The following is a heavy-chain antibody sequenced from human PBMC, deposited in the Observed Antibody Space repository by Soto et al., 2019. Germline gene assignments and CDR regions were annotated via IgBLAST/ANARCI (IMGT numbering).Heavy chain of an antibody. Sequence: GGSLRLSCTASGFTFGDYAMSWFRQAPAKGLEWVGCIRSEAYGGTTEYAASVKGRFTISRDDSKSIAYLQMNSLKTGYTAVYYRARHRHRTAWGVECWGLGTLVTVCS. J-gene: IGHJ4*02. D-gene: IGHD2-21*02. V-gene: IGHV3-49*03. CDR1: GFTFGDYA. CDR3: ARHRHRTAWGVEC. CDR2: IRSEAYGGTT.